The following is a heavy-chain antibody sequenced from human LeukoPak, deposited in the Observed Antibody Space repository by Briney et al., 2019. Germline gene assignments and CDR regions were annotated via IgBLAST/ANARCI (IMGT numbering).Heavy chain of an antibody. D-gene: IGHD3-10*01. V-gene: IGHV4-39*07. CDR1: GGSISSSSYY. Sequence: SETLSLTCTVSGGSISSSSYYWGWIRQPPGKGLEWIGGIYYSGSTYYNPSLKSRVTISVDTSKNQFSLKLSSVTAADTAVYYCARDKGLYGSGSYSHMDVWGKGTTVTVSS. CDR3: ARDKGLYGSGSYSHMDV. CDR2: IYYSGST. J-gene: IGHJ6*03.